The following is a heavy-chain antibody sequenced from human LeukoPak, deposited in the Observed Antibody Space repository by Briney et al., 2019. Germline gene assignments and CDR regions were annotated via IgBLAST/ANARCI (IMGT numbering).Heavy chain of an antibody. J-gene: IGHJ4*02. Sequence: GGSLRLSCAASGFTVTSNYMSWVRRAPGKGLGWVSIIYSGGSTYYADSVKGRFTISRDNSKNTLYLQMNSLRAEDTAVYYCAYSGSYYTFDYWGQGTLVTVSS. CDR2: IYSGGST. D-gene: IGHD1-26*01. CDR3: AYSGSYYTFDY. CDR1: GFTVTSNY. V-gene: IGHV3-66*01.